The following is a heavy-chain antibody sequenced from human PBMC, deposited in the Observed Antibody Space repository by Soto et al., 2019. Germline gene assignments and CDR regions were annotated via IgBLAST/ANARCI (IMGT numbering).Heavy chain of an antibody. J-gene: IGHJ5*02. Sequence: GASVKVSCKASGYTFTSYGISWVRQAPGQGLEWMGWISAYNGNTNYAQKHQGRVTVTTDTSTSTAYMEPRSLRSDDTAVYYCARDPINNWFDPWGQGTLVTVSS. CDR2: ISAYNGNT. V-gene: IGHV1-18*01. CDR1: GYTFTSYG. D-gene: IGHD3-9*01. CDR3: ARDPINNWFDP.